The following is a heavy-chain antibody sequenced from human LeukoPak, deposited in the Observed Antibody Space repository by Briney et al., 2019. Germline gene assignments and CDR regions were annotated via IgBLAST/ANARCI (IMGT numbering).Heavy chain of an antibody. CDR1: GYSFTTYW. V-gene: IGHV5-51*01. Sequence: GESLKISCKGSGYSFTTYWIGWVRQMPGKGLEWMGIIYPSDSDTKYSPSFQGQVTISADKSISTAYLQWSSLKASDTAMYCCARGGNSNLNWFDPWGQGTLVTVSS. CDR2: IYPSDSDT. J-gene: IGHJ5*02. CDR3: ARGGNSNLNWFDP. D-gene: IGHD4-23*01.